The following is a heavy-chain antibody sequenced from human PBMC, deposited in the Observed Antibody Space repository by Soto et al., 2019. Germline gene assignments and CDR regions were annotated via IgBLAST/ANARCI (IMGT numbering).Heavy chain of an antibody. Sequence: QVQPVESGGGVVQPGRSLRLSCAASGFTFSSYAMHWVRQAPGKGLEWVAVISYDGSNKYYVDSVKGRFSISRDNSKNTLYLQMNSRRAEDTAVYYCAREIERLLGYWGQGTLVTVSS. CDR3: AREIERLLGY. CDR2: ISYDGSNK. CDR1: GFTFSSYA. J-gene: IGHJ4*02. V-gene: IGHV3-30-3*01. D-gene: IGHD3-3*01.